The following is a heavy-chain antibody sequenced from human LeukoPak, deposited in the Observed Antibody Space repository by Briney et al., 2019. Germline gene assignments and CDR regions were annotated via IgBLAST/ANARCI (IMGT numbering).Heavy chain of an antibody. CDR3: ARGDYGTNGYFHY. V-gene: IGHV3-30*03. J-gene: IGHJ1*01. CDR2: ISYDGSNK. CDR1: GFTFSSYG. Sequence: GGSLRLSCAASGFTFSSYGMHWVRQAPGKGLEWVAVISYDGSNKYYADSVKGRFTISRDNSKNTLYLQMNSLRTEGTAVFFCARGDYGTNGYFHYWGQGTLVTVSS. D-gene: IGHD4-17*01.